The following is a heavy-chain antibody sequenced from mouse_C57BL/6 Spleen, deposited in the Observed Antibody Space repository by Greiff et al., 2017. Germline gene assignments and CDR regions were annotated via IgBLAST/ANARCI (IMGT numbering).Heavy chain of an antibody. CDR2: IYPGSGST. CDR1: GYTFTSYR. Sequence: QVQLQQPGAELVKPGASVKMSCKASGYTFTSYRLTWVKQRPGQGLEWIGDIYPGSGSTNYNEKFKSKATLTVDTSSSTAYMQLSSLTSEDSAVYYCARKGDYYGSSYHAMDYWGQGTSVTVSS. CDR3: ARKGDYYGSSYHAMDY. J-gene: IGHJ4*01. D-gene: IGHD1-1*01. V-gene: IGHV1-55*01.